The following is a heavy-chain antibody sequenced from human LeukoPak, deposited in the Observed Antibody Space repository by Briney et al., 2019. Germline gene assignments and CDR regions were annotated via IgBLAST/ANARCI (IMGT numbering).Heavy chain of an antibody. J-gene: IGHJ4*02. D-gene: IGHD3-10*01. Sequence: PGGSLRLSCAASGFTFSSYGMHWVRQAPGKGLEWISYISSGSSAIYYADSVKGRFTISRDNAKNSLYLQTNSLRAEDTAVYYCAAQSGSGSNYPDYWGQGTLVTVSS. CDR2: ISSGSSAI. CDR1: GFTFSSYG. CDR3: AAQSGSGSNYPDY. V-gene: IGHV3-48*01.